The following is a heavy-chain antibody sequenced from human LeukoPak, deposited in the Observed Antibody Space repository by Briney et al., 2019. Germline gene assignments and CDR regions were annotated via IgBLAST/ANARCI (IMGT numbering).Heavy chain of an antibody. CDR3: ARDKDVMATIPYDY. Sequence: ASVKVSCKASGYTFTSYGISWVRQAPGQGLEWMGWTSAYNGNTNYAQKLQGRVTMTTDTSTSTAYMELRSLRSDDTAVYYCARDKDVMATIPYDYWGQGTLVTVSS. J-gene: IGHJ4*02. V-gene: IGHV1-18*01. CDR2: TSAYNGNT. D-gene: IGHD5-24*01. CDR1: GYTFTSYG.